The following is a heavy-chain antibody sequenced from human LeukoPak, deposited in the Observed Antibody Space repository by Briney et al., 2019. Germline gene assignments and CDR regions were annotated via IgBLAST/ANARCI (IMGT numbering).Heavy chain of an antibody. D-gene: IGHD3-10*01. V-gene: IGHV1-2*02. Sequence: ASVKVSCKASGYTFTGYYMYWVRQAPGQGLEWMGWINPNSGGTNYAQKFQGRVTMTRDTSISTAYMELSRLRSDDTAVYYCARGGYYYGSGSYLFDYWGQGTLVTVSS. CDR1: GYTFTGYY. CDR3: ARGGYYYGSGSYLFDY. CDR2: INPNSGGT. J-gene: IGHJ4*02.